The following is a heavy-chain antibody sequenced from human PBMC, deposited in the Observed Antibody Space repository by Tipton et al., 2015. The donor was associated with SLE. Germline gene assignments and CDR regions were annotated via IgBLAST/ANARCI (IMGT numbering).Heavy chain of an antibody. CDR3: ARPFSDGDAFDI. CDR1: GGTFSSYA. V-gene: IGHV1-18*01. J-gene: IGHJ3*02. CDR2: ISAYNGNT. Sequence: QSGAEVKKPGSSVKVSCKASGGTFSSYAISWVRQAPGQGLEWMGGISAYNGNTNYAQKLQGRVTMTTDTSTSTAYMELRSLRPDDPAVYYWARPFSDGDAFDIWGQGPMVTVSS.